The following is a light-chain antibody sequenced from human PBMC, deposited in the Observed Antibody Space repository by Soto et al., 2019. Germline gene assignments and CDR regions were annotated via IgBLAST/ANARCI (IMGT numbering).Light chain of an antibody. J-gene: IGLJ1*01. Sequence: QSVLTQPPSASGSPGQSVTISCTGTSSDVGGYNYVSWYQQHPGKAPKLMIYEVSKRPSGVPDRFSGSKSGNTASLTVSGLQAEDEADYYCNSYAGSNNSFYVFGTGTKVTVL. CDR3: NSYAGSNNSFYV. CDR1: SSDVGGYNY. CDR2: EVS. V-gene: IGLV2-8*01.